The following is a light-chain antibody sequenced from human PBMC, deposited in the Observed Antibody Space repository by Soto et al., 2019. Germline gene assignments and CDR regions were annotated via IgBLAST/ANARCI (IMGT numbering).Light chain of an antibody. V-gene: IGKV1-39*01. J-gene: IGKJ1*01. CDR2: LTS. Sequence: DIQMTQSPSSLSASIGDRVTITCRASQSIDTYLDWYQQKPGQAPQLLIYLTSALQGGVPPRFNGSGSGTDFTLTISGLHPEDFATYYCQETYRPPRTFGQGTRLEIK. CDR1: QSIDTY. CDR3: QETYRPPRT.